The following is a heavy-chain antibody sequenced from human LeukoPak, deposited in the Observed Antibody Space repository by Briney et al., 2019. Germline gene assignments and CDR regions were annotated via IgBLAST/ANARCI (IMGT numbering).Heavy chain of an antibody. Sequence: SQTLSLTCAISGDSVSSNSAAWNWIRQSPSRGLEWLGRTYYRSKWHSYYAPSVKSRITINPDTSKNQFSLKLSSVTAADTAVYYCARLLHYDSRLFFDYWGQGTLVTVSS. V-gene: IGHV6-1*01. CDR1: GDSVSSNSAA. D-gene: IGHD3-22*01. J-gene: IGHJ4*02. CDR2: TYYRSKWHS. CDR3: ARLLHYDSRLFFDY.